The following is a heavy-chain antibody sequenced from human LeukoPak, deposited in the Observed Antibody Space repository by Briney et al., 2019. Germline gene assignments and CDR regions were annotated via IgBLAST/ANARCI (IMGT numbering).Heavy chain of an antibody. D-gene: IGHD3-16*02. Sequence: PGGSLRLSCAASGFTVRSNYMSWVRQAPGKGLEWVSVIYSGGNTYYADSVKGRFTISRDNSKNTLYLQMNSLRAKDTAVYYCALSRHGELRLGELSLNYWGQGTLVTVSS. CDR2: IYSGGNT. CDR3: ALSRHGELRLGELSLNY. V-gene: IGHV3-53*01. CDR1: GFTVRSNY. J-gene: IGHJ4*02.